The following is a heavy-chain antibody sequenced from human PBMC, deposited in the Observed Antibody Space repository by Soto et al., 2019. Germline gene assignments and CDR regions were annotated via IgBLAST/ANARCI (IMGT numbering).Heavy chain of an antibody. J-gene: IGHJ4*02. D-gene: IGHD5-12*01. CDR2: IWYDGSNK. Sequence: GGSLRLSCAASGFTFSSYGMHWVRQAPGKGLEWVAVIWYDGSNKYYADSVKGRFTISRDNSKNTLYLQMNSLRAEDTAVYYCARDPRYSGTPISYYFDYWGQGTLVTVSS. CDR1: GFTFSSYG. CDR3: ARDPRYSGTPISYYFDY. V-gene: IGHV3-33*01.